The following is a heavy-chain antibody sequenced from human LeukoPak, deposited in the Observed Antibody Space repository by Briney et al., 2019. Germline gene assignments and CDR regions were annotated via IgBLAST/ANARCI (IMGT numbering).Heavy chain of an antibody. J-gene: IGHJ4*02. D-gene: IGHD3-22*01. CDR1: GFTFSSYA. Sequence: PGGSLRLSCAASGFTFSSYAMSWVRQAPGKGLEWVSAISGSGGSTYYADSVKGRFTISRDNSKNTLYLQMNSLRAEDTAVYYCARDPSPYYDSSGYKNFDYWGQGTLVTVSS. CDR2: ISGSGGST. CDR3: ARDPSPYYDSSGYKNFDY. V-gene: IGHV3-23*01.